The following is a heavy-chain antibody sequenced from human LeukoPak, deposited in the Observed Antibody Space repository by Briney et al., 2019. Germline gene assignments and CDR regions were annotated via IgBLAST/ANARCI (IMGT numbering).Heavy chain of an antibody. Sequence: GGSLRLSCAASGFSVSSNYMSWVRQAPGKGLEWVSSISSSSSYIYYADSVKGRFTISRDNAKNSLYLQMNSLRAEDTAVYYCARDRVPAARSPYYYGMDVWGQGTTVTVSS. CDR3: ARDRVPAARSPYYYGMDV. CDR2: ISSSSSYI. CDR1: GFSVSSNY. D-gene: IGHD2-2*01. V-gene: IGHV3-21*01. J-gene: IGHJ6*02.